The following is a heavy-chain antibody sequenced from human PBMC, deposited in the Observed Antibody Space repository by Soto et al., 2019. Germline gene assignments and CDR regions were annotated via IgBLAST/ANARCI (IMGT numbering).Heavy chain of an antibody. Sequence: GSLRLSCAASGFTFSSYAMSWVRQAPGKGLEWVSAISGSGGSTYYADSVKGRFTISRDNSKNTLYLQMNSLRAEDTAVYYCAKDLTPDSSGYYFHDPYFDYWGQGTLVTVSS. CDR1: GFTFSSYA. CDR2: ISGSGGST. J-gene: IGHJ4*02. V-gene: IGHV3-23*01. CDR3: AKDLTPDSSGYYFHDPYFDY. D-gene: IGHD3-22*01.